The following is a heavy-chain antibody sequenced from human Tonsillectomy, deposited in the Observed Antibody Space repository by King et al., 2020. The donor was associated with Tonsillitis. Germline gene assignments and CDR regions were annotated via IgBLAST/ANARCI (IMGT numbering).Heavy chain of an antibody. V-gene: IGHV1-69*05. J-gene: IGHJ4*02. CDR3: ARGIVATIRGYYFDY. D-gene: IGHD5-12*01. CDR1: GGTFNTYA. Sequence: QLVQSGAEVKKPGSSVKVSCKASGGTFNTYAISWVRQAPGQGLEWMGGIIPIFGTANYAQMFQGRVTISTDESTSTAYMELSSLRSEDTAVYYCARGIVATIRGYYFDYWGQGTLVTVSS. CDR2: IIPIFGTA.